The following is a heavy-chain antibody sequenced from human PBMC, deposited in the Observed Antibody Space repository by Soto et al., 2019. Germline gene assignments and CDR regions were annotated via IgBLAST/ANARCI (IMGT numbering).Heavy chain of an antibody. CDR1: GGTFSSYT. Sequence: QVQLVQSGAEVKKPGSSVKVSCKASGGTFSSYTISWVRQAPGQGLEWMGRIIPILGIANYAQKFQGRVTITADKSTSTAYMELSSLRSEDTAVYYCASTTAVAVGAFDIWGQGTMVTVSS. D-gene: IGHD6-19*01. V-gene: IGHV1-69*02. J-gene: IGHJ3*02. CDR3: ASTTAVAVGAFDI. CDR2: IIPILGIA.